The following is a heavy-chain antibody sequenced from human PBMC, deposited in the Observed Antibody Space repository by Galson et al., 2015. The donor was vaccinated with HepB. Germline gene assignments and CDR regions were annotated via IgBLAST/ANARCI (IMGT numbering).Heavy chain of an antibody. D-gene: IGHD3-22*01. J-gene: IGHJ6*02. Sequence: SVKVSCKASGGTFSSYAISWVRQAPGQGLEWMGGIIPIFGTANYAQKFQGRVTITADESTSTAYMELSSLRSEDTAVYYCARGTADSSGYSGRYYYYYGMDVWGQGTTVTVSS. CDR3: ARGTADSSGYSGRYYYYYGMDV. V-gene: IGHV1-69*13. CDR2: IIPIFGTA. CDR1: GGTFSSYA.